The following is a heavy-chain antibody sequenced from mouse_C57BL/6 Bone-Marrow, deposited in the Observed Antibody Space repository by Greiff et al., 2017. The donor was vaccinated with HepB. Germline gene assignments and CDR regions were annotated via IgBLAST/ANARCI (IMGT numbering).Heavy chain of an antibody. V-gene: IGHV14-1*01. J-gene: IGHJ2*01. CDR2: IDPEDGDT. D-gene: IGHD1-1*01. CDR3: TTWILRYPYYFDY. CDR1: GFNIKDYY. Sequence: EVQLQQSGAELVRPGASVKLSCTASGFNIKDYYMHWVKQRPEQGLEWIGRIDPEDGDTEYAPKFPGKATMTADTSSNTAYLQLSSLTSEDTAVYYCTTWILRYPYYFDYWGQGTTLTVSS.